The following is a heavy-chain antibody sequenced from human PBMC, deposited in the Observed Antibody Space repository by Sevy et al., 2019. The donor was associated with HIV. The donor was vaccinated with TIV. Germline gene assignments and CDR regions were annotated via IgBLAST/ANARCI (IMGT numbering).Heavy chain of an antibody. CDR3: ASTSYDFWSGYYTAYYYYGMDV. J-gene: IGHJ6*02. D-gene: IGHD3-3*01. V-gene: IGHV3-30*04. CDR1: GFTFSSYA. CDR2: ISYDGSNK. Sequence: GGSLRLSCAASGFTFSSYAMHWVRQAPGKGLEWVAVISYDGSNKYYADSVKGRFTISRDNSKNTLYLQMNSLRAEDTAVYYCASTSYDFWSGYYTAYYYYGMDVWGQGTTVTVSS.